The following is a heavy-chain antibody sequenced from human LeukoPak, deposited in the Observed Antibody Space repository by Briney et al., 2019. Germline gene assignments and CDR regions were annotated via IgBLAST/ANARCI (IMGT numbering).Heavy chain of an antibody. CDR1: GGSISSYY. Sequence: SETLSLTCTVSGGSISSYYWSWFRQPPGKGLDWIGYIYYSGSTNYNPSLKSRVTMSVDTSKNQFSLKLSSVTAADTAVYYCVRGGIVGTTARIPLFDYWGQGTLVTVSS. D-gene: IGHD1-26*01. V-gene: IGHV4-59*01. CDR2: IYYSGST. CDR3: VRGGIVGTTARIPLFDY. J-gene: IGHJ4*02.